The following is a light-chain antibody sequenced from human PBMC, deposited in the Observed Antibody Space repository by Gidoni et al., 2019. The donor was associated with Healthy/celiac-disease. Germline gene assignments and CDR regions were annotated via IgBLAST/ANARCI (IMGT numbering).Light chain of an antibody. Sequence: DIQMTQSPSSLSTSVGDRVTIICRASQSISTYLNWYQQKPGKAPKLLIYAASSLQSGVPSRFSGSGSGTDFTLTISSLQPEDFATYYCQQSHSTPYTFGQGTNLEIK. CDR2: AAS. CDR3: QQSHSTPYT. CDR1: QSISTY. V-gene: IGKV1-39*01. J-gene: IGKJ2*01.